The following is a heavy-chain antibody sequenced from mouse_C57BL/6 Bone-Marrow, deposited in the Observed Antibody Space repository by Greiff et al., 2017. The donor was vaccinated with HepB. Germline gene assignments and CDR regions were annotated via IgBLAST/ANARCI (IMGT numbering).Heavy chain of an antibody. V-gene: IGHV1-74*01. CDR1: GYTFTSYW. D-gene: IGHD3-2*02. J-gene: IGHJ2*01. CDR3: AISEAAQATFFYYFDY. Sequence: QVQLKQPGAELVKPGASVKVSCKASGYTFTSYWMHWVKQRPGQGLEWIGRIHPSDSDTNYNQKFKGKATLTVDKSSSTAYMQLSSLTSEDSAVYYCAISEAAQATFFYYFDYWGQGTTLTVSS. CDR2: IHPSDSDT.